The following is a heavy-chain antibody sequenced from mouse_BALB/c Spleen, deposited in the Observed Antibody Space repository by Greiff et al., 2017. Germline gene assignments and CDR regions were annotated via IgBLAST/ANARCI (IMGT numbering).Heavy chain of an antibody. J-gene: IGHJ3*01. CDR2: INPGSGGT. CDR1: GYAFTNYL. Sequence: QVQLQQSGAELVRPGTSVKVSCKASGYAFTNYLIEWVKQRPGQGLEWIGVINPGSGGTNYNEKFKGKATLTADKSSSTAYMQLSSLTSDDSAVYFCARGDYGNYFAYWGQGTLVTVSA. D-gene: IGHD2-1*01. CDR3: ARGDYGNYFAY. V-gene: IGHV1-54*01.